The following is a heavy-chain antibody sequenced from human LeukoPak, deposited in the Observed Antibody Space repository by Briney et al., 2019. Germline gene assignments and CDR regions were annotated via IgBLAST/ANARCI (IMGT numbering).Heavy chain of an antibody. CDR2: IYTSGST. CDR1: GGSISSGSYY. D-gene: IGHD3-22*01. CDR3: ARDTSSGYYYGGAFDI. Sequence: SETLSLTCTVSGGSISSGSYYWSWIRQPAGKGLEWIGRIYTSGSTNYNPSLKSRVTISVDTSKNQFSLRLSSVTAADTAVYYRARDTSSGYYYGGAFDIWGQGTMVTVSS. V-gene: IGHV4-61*02. J-gene: IGHJ3*02.